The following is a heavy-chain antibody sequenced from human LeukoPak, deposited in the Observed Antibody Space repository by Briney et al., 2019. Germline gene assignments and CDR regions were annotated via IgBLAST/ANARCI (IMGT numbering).Heavy chain of an antibody. CDR1: GGSISSSSYY. V-gene: IGHV4-39*01. J-gene: IGHJ3*02. CDR2: IYYSGST. CDR3: ARWDIVVVPAAADDAFDI. Sequence: SETLSLTCTVSGGSISSSSYYWGWIRQPPGKGLEWIGSIYYSGSTYYNPSLKSRVTISVDTSKNQFSLKLSSVTAADTAVYYCARWDIVVVPAAADDAFDIWGQGTMVTVSS. D-gene: IGHD2-2*01.